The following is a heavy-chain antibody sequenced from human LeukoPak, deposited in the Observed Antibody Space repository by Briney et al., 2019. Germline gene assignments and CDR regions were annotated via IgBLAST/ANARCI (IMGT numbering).Heavy chain of an antibody. V-gene: IGHV3-23*01. Sequence: GGSLRLSCAASGFTFSSYAMSWVRQAPGKGLEWVSAISGSGGSTYYADSVKGRFTISRDNSKNTLYLQMNSLRAEDTAVYYCATGGYGYSYGLFDYWGQGTLVTVSS. CDR1: GFTFSSYA. J-gene: IGHJ4*02. CDR2: ISGSGGST. D-gene: IGHD5-18*01. CDR3: ATGGYGYSYGLFDY.